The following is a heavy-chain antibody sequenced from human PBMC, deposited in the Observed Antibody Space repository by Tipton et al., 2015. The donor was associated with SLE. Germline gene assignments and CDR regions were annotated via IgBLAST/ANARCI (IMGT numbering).Heavy chain of an antibody. Sequence: QVQLVQSGPEVKKPGASVRVSCKASGYSFTRYDINWVRQAPGQGLEWMGWISPYNGNTKYGQKFEGRVTLTTDTSTSTAYMELRSLRNDDTAVYYCARGTSVGASFDFWGQGTLVTVSS. CDR3: ARGTSVGASFDF. V-gene: IGHV1-18*01. CDR1: GYSFTRYD. CDR2: ISPYNGNT. D-gene: IGHD1-26*01. J-gene: IGHJ4*02.